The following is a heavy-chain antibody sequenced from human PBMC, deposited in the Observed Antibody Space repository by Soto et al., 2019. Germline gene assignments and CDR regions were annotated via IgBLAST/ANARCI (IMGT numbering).Heavy chain of an antibody. V-gene: IGHV4-59*01. CDR2: IYFRGTT. CDR3: ARMNYYDTSGYPFDY. J-gene: IGHJ4*02. CDR1: GGSISSYY. Sequence: SETLSRTCAIVGGSISSYYWRWIRQPPGKGLEWIGYIYFRGTTNYNPSLKSRVTMSADTSKNQFSLKLNSVTAADTAVYYCARMNYYDTSGYPFDYWGQGMMVTVS. D-gene: IGHD3-22*01.